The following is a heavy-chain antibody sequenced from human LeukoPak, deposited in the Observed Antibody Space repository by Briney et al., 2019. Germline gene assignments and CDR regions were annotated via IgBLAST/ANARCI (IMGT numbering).Heavy chain of an antibody. CDR3: ARGGSGNYYTT. D-gene: IGHD3-3*01. J-gene: IGHJ5*02. CDR2: ISSSSSTI. V-gene: IGHV3-48*01. Sequence: PGGSLRLSCAASGFTFSSYSMNWVRQAPGKGLEWVSYISSSSSTIYYADSVKGRFTISRDNAKNTLYLQMNSLRAEDTAVYYCARGGSGNYYTTWGQGTLVTVSS. CDR1: GFTFSSYS.